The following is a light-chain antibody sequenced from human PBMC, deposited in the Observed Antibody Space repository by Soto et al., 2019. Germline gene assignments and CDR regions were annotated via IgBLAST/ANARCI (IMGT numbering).Light chain of an antibody. J-gene: IGLJ1*01. Sequence: QSALTQPPSASGTPGQRVTISCSGSSSNIGSNYVYWYQQLPGTAPKLLIYRNNQRPSGVPDRFSGSKSGTSASLAISVLRSEDEADYYCAAWDDSLSGHYVFGTGTKVTVL. V-gene: IGLV1-47*01. CDR1: SSNIGSNY. CDR3: AAWDDSLSGHYV. CDR2: RNN.